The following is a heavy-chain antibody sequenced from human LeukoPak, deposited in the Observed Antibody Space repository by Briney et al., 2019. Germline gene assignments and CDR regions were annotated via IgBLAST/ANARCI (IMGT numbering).Heavy chain of an antibody. CDR3: AREYYYDSGGPDY. CDR2: IKQDGTEK. J-gene: IGHJ4*02. V-gene: IGHV3-7*05. D-gene: IGHD3-22*01. CDR1: GFTFSSYW. Sequence: GGSLRLSCGASGFTFSSYWMSWVRQAPGKGLEWVANIKQDGTEKYYVDSVRGRFTISRDNARYSLYLQMNSLRAEDTAVYYCAREYYYDSGGPDYWGQGTLVTVSS.